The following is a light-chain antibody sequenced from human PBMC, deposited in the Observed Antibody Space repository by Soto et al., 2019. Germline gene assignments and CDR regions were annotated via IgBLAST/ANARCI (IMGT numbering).Light chain of an antibody. V-gene: IGKV3-20*01. CDR1: QTVSSSY. Sequence: TVLTQSPGTLSLSPGERATLSCRASQTVSSSYLAWDQQKPGQAPRLLIYDASSRATGIPDRFSGSGAGTDLTLTISRLEPEDFAVYYCQQYGSSPTFGQGTKVEIK. CDR2: DAS. J-gene: IGKJ1*01. CDR3: QQYGSSPT.